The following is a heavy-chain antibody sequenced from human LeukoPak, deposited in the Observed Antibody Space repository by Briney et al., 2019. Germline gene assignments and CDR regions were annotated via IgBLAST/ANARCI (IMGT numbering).Heavy chain of an antibody. CDR2: ISAYNGNT. V-gene: IGHV1-18*01. J-gene: IGHJ4*02. CDR1: GYTFTSYG. Sequence: ASVKVSCKASGYTFTSYGISWVRQAPGQGLEWMGWISAYNGNTNYAQKLQGRVTMTTDTSTSTAYIELRSLRSDDTAVYYCAAELYSGTYGRCCSFAFWGQGTPVTVSS. D-gene: IGHD1-26*01. CDR3: AAELYSGTYGRCCSFAF.